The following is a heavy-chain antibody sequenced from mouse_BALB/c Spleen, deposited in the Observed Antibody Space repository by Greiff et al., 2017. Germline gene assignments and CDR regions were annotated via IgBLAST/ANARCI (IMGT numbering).Heavy chain of an antibody. V-gene: IGHV5-6-5*01. CDR3: ASSYGYFDY. CDR2: ISSGGST. J-gene: IGHJ2*01. Sequence: VQLVESGGGLVKPGGSLKLSCAASGFTFSSYAMSWVRQTPEKRLEWVASISSGGSTYYPDSVKGRFTISRDNARNILYLQMSSLRSEDTAMYYCASSYGYFDYWGQGTTLTVSS. CDR1: GFTFSSYA. D-gene: IGHD1-1*01.